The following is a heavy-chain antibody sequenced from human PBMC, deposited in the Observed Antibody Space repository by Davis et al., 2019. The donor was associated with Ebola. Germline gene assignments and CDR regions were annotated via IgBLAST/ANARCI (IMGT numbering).Heavy chain of an antibody. D-gene: IGHD5-12*01. Sequence: SSVPVSRLTFGYTFSSYGISWVRQAPGQGLDWMGRIIPILGIANYAQKFQGRVTITADKSTSTAYMELSSLRSEDTAVYYCARVRLLSPFEATTTSNWFDPWGQGTLVTVSS. CDR3: ARVRLLSPFEATTTSNWFDP. CDR2: IIPILGIA. CDR1: GYTFSSYG. V-gene: IGHV1-69*04. J-gene: IGHJ5*02.